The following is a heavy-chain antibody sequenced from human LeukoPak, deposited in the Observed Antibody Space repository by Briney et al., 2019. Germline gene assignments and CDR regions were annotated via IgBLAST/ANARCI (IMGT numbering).Heavy chain of an antibody. J-gene: IGHJ4*02. CDR2: INPNTGGT. Sequence: GALVKVSCKASGYTFTGYYMHWVRQAPGQGFEWMGWINPNTGGTDYAQNFQGRVTMTRDTSISTAYMELSGLRSDDTAVYYCASYPRYSSSPPFDYWGQGTLVTVSS. D-gene: IGHD6-6*01. CDR3: ASYPRYSSSPPFDY. CDR1: GYTFTGYY. V-gene: IGHV1-2*02.